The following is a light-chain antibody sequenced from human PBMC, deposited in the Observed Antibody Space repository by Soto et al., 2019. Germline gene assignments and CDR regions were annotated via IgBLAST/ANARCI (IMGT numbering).Light chain of an antibody. J-gene: IGLJ2*01. V-gene: IGLV6-57*04. CDR1: GGSIASTF. CDR2: EDN. CDR3: QSYDSSIVL. Sequence: NFMLTQPHSVSESPGKTVTISCTRSGGSIASTFVQWYQQRPGSAPTTVIYEDNQRPSGVPDRFSGSIDSSSNSASLTISGLKTEDEADYYCQSYDSSIVLFGGGTQVTVL.